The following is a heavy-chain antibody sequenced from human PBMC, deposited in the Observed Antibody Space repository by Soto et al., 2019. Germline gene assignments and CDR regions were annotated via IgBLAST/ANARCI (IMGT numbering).Heavy chain of an antibody. CDR1: GFTFSSYG. D-gene: IGHD3-10*01. Sequence: GGSLRLSCAASGFTFSSYGMHWVRQAPGKGLEWVAVISYDGSNKYYADSVKGRFTISRDNSKNTLYLQMNSLRAEDTAVYYCAKDKIPPWDGSGIGLTDYWGQGTLVTVSS. J-gene: IGHJ4*02. CDR3: AKDKIPPWDGSGIGLTDY. V-gene: IGHV3-30*18. CDR2: ISYDGSNK.